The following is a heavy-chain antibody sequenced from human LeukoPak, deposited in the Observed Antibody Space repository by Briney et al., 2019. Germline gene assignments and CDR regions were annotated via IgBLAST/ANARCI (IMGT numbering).Heavy chain of an antibody. D-gene: IGHD6-25*01. J-gene: IGHJ6*03. CDR2: ISYSGTP. Sequence: SETLSLTCAVYGDSFSGFYWTWVRQAPGKGLEWIGEISYSGTPRYNPSLNSRITVTLDTSKKQISLNLSPVTAADTAVYYCVRGNVKHYHSAADEYYYYMDVWRKGTAVIVSS. V-gene: IGHV4-34*01. CDR1: GDSFSGFY. CDR3: VRGNVKHYHSAADEYYYYMDV.